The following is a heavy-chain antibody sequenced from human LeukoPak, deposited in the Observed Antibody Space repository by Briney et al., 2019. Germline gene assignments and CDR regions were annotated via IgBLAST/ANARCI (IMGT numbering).Heavy chain of an antibody. D-gene: IGHD2-2*01. CDR1: GFTFSSNY. J-gene: IGHJ4*02. V-gene: IGHV3-53*01. CDR2: IYSGGST. Sequence: GGSLRLSCAASGFTFSSNYMSWVRQAPGKGLEWVSVIYSGGSTYYADSVKGRFTISRDNSKNTLYLQMNSLRAEDTAVYYCARGGVYCSSTSCPFGYWGQGTLVTVSS. CDR3: ARGGVYCSSTSCPFGY.